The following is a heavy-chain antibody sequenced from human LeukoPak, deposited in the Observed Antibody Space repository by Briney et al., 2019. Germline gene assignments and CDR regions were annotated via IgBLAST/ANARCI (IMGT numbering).Heavy chain of an antibody. CDR3: ARDSYYYGSGSYYHHYYYYMDV. D-gene: IGHD3-10*01. V-gene: IGHV1-18*01. CDR2: ISAYNGNT. J-gene: IGHJ6*03. CDR1: GGTFSSYA. Sequence: ASVKVSCKASGGTFSSYAISWVRQAPGQGLEWMGWISAYNGNTNYAQKLQGRVTMTTDTSTSTAYMELRSLRSDDTAVYYCARDSYYYGSGSYYHHYYYYMDVWGKGTTVTVSS.